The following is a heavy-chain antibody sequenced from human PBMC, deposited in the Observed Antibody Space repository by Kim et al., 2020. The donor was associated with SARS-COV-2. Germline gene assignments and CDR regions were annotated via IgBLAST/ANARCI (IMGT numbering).Heavy chain of an antibody. CDR1: GGSFSGYY. Sequence: SETLSLTCAVYGGSFSGYYWSWIRQPPGKGLEWIGEINHSGSTNYNPSLKSRVTISVDTSKNQFSLKLSSGTAADTAVYYCATGYCSGGRCYDSARYFD. V-gene: IGHV4-34*01. CDR3: ATGYCSGGRCYDSARYFD. CDR2: INHSGST. D-gene: IGHD2-15*01. J-gene: IGHJ4*01.